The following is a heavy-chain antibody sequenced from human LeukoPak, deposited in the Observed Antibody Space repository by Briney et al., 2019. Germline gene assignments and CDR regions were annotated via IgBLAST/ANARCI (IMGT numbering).Heavy chain of an antibody. CDR2: LSGSGGST. Sequence: GGTLRLSCAVSGFTFTSYGMSWVRQAPGKGLEWVSALSGSGGSTYYADSVKGRFTISRDNSNNTLYLQMNSLRAEDTAIYYCAKGLEWASYYFDYWGQGTLVTVSS. V-gene: IGHV3-23*01. CDR1: GFTFTSYG. CDR3: AKGLEWASYYFDY. D-gene: IGHD1-26*01. J-gene: IGHJ4*02.